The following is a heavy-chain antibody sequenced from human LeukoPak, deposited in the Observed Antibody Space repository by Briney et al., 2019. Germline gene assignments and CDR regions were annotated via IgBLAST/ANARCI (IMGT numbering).Heavy chain of an antibody. CDR1: GFTVSSKY. CDR3: ATGGHYYDSSDYYYAFDY. V-gene: IGHV3-66*01. D-gene: IGHD3-22*01. J-gene: IGHJ4*02. CDR2: IYSGGST. Sequence: GGSLRLSCAASGFTVSSKYMSWVRQAPGKGLEWVSIIYSGGSTDYADSVKGRFTISRDNSKNTLYLQMSSLTAEDTAVYYCATGGHYYDSSDYYYAFDYWGQGTLVTVSS.